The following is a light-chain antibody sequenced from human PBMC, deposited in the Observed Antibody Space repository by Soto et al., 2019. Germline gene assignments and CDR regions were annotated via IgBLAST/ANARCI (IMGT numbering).Light chain of an antibody. Sequence: SYELTQPPSVSVAPGQTVRVTCGAKNIGSKSVHWFQQRSGQAPVLVVYDDRDRPSWVPERFSGSNSGNTATLTISRVEDGDEADYHCQVWDRSSDHYVFGTGTKVTVL. V-gene: IGLV3-21*02. CDR1: NIGSKS. CDR2: DDR. CDR3: QVWDRSSDHYV. J-gene: IGLJ1*01.